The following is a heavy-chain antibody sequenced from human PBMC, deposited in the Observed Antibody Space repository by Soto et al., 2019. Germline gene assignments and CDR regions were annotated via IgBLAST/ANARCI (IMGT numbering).Heavy chain of an antibody. V-gene: IGHV4-59*11. Sequence: PSETLSLTCTVSGGSIGGRYWGLIRQPPGKGLEWIGYVYYSGSSTSNPSLKSRVTMSADTSKNQLSLKVRSVTAADTAVYYCARVGERWQYFDWLYYFHSWGQGALVT. D-gene: IGHD3-9*01. J-gene: IGHJ4*02. CDR2: VYYSGSS. CDR1: GGSIGGRY. CDR3: ARVGERWQYFDWLYYFHS.